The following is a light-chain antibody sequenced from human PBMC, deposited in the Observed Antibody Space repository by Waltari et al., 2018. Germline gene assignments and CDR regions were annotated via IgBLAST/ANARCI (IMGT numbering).Light chain of an antibody. Sequence: DIQMTQSPSPLSASVGDRVTITCRASQTIYNSLNWYQHKPGKAPNILISDTSTLQSGVPSRFSGRGSGTEFTLTISRLQPEDFGTYYCQQSYTLPYTFGQGTKLDI. CDR2: DTS. V-gene: IGKV1-39*01. CDR1: QTIYNS. J-gene: IGKJ2*01. CDR3: QQSYTLPYT.